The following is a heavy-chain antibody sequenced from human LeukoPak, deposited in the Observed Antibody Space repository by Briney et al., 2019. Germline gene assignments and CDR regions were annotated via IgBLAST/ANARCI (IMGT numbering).Heavy chain of an antibody. CDR1: GYTFTSYD. CDR2: MNPNSGNT. D-gene: IGHD2-15*01. Sequence: ASVKVSCKASGYTFTSYDINWVRQATGQGLEWMGWMNPNSGNTGYAQKFQGRVTITRNTSISTAYMELRSLRSDDTAVYYCAREVGGGMGMDVWGKGTTVTVSS. V-gene: IGHV1-8*03. CDR3: AREVGGGMGMDV. J-gene: IGHJ6*03.